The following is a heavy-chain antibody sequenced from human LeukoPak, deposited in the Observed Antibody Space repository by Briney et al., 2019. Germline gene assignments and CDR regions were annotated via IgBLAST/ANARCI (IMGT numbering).Heavy chain of an antibody. CDR3: TTRAPGYSSSWYYYYYYMDV. V-gene: IGHV3-15*01. Sequence: PGGSLRLSCAASGFTFSNAWMSWVRQAPGKGLEWVGRIKSKTDGGTTDYAAPVKGRFTISRDDSKNTLYLQMNSLKTEDTAVYYCTTRAPGYSSSWYYYYYYMDVWGKGTTVTVSS. J-gene: IGHJ6*03. CDR1: GFTFSNAW. D-gene: IGHD6-13*01. CDR2: IKSKTDGGTT.